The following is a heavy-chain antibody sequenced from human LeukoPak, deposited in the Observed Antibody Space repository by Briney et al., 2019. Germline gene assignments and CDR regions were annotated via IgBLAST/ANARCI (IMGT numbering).Heavy chain of an antibody. CDR1: GYSFTSYW. J-gene: IGHJ3*02. Sequence: GESLKISCKGSGYSFTSYWIGWVRQMPGKGLEWMGIIYPGDSDTRCSPSFQGQVTISADKPISTAYLQWSSLKASDTAMYYCARQGGIAAAGKNAFDIWGQGTMVTVSS. V-gene: IGHV5-51*01. CDR3: ARQGGIAAAGKNAFDI. D-gene: IGHD6-13*01. CDR2: IYPGDSDT.